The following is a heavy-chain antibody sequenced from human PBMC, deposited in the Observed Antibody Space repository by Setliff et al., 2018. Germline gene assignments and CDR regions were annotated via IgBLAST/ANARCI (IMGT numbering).Heavy chain of an antibody. CDR3: ARGGTFRYFDY. J-gene: IGHJ4*02. CDR2: VYYSGAA. D-gene: IGHD5-12*01. Sequence: SETLSLTCTVSDGSLSTYYWSWIRQPPGKGLEFIGYVYYSGAANYNPSLKSRVTVSVDTSKNQFSLRLISVTAADTAVYYCARGGTFRYFDYWGQGTPVTRLL. CDR1: DGSLSTYY. V-gene: IGHV4-59*01.